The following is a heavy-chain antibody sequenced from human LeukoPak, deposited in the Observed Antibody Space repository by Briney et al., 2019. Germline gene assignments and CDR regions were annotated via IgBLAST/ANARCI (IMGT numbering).Heavy chain of an antibody. Sequence: GGSLRLSCAASGFTFSSYGMHWVRQAPGKGLEWVAVIWYDGSNKYYADSVKGPFPISRDNSKNTLYLQMNSLRAEDTAVYYRARDRVRNYYDSSGYDAFDLWGXGTMVTVSS. CDR2: IWYDGSNK. D-gene: IGHD3-22*01. J-gene: IGHJ3*01. CDR1: GFTFSSYG. CDR3: ARDRVRNYYDSSGYDAFDL. V-gene: IGHV3-33*01.